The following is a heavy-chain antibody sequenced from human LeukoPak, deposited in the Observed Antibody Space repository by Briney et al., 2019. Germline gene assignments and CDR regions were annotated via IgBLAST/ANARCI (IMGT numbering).Heavy chain of an antibody. Sequence: PSETLSLTCAVYGGSFSGYYWSWIRQPPGKGLEWIGEINHSGSTNYNPSLKSRVTISVDTSKNQFSLKLSSVTAADTTVYYCARGTTEPPYDYVWGSYRRKKNWFDPWGQGTLVTVSS. D-gene: IGHD3-16*02. CDR3: ARGTTEPPYDYVWGSYRRKKNWFDP. CDR2: INHSGST. J-gene: IGHJ5*02. CDR1: GGSFSGYY. V-gene: IGHV4-34*01.